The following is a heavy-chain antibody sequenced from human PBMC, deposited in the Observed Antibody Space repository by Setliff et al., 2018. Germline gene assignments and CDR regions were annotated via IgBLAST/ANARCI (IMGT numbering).Heavy chain of an antibody. CDR1: GYSFSTYA. CDR3: ARASRFATIVWKGDYYMDV. Sequence: GASVKVSCKASGYSFSTYAMSWIRQAPGQGLEWMGWINTNTGNPSYAQDFTGRFVFSLDTSVSTAYLQISSLKPEDTAMYYCARASRFATIVWKGDYYMDVWGKGTTVTVSS. D-gene: IGHD3-16*02. CDR2: INTNTGNP. J-gene: IGHJ6*03. V-gene: IGHV7-4-1*02.